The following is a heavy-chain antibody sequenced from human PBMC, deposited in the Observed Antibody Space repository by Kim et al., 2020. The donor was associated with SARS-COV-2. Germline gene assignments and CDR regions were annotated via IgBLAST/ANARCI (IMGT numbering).Heavy chain of an antibody. Sequence: GGSLRLSCAASGFTFSSYSMNWVRQAPGKGLEWVSSISSSSSYIYYADSVKGRFTISRDNAKNSLYLQMNSLRAEDTAVYYCARDSATAILGYDYVWGSYRFFDYWGQGTLVTVSS. V-gene: IGHV3-21*01. CDR1: GFTFSSYS. CDR2: ISSSSSYI. J-gene: IGHJ4*02. D-gene: IGHD3-16*02. CDR3: ARDSATAILGYDYVWGSYRFFDY.